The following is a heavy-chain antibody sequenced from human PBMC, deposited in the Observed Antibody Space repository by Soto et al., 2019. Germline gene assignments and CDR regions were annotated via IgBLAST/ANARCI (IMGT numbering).Heavy chain of an antibody. CDR3: AREKKWELIHLSTYYYYYGMGV. CDR1: GFTFSSYW. D-gene: IGHD1-26*01. CDR2: INSDGSST. V-gene: IGHV3-74*01. J-gene: IGHJ6*02. Sequence: GGSLRLSCAASGFTFSSYWMHWVRQAPGKGLVWVSRINSDGSSTSYADSVKGRFTISRDNAKNTLYLQMNSLRAEDTAVYYCAREKKWELIHLSTYYYYYGMGVWGQGTTVTVSS.